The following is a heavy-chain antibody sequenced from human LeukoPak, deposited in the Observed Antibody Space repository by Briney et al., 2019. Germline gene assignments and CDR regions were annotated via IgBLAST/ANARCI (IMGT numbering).Heavy chain of an antibody. D-gene: IGHD6-19*01. CDR2: TLYDGSRK. CDR3: ARGNVAVARNLIDF. V-gene: IGHV3-30*04. Sequence: GGSLRLSCAASGFTFNIYDMHWVRQATGEGPEWVAVTLYDGSRKDYADSEKGRFIMSRENEKNTVYVKKNSLRPEDTGIYYCARGNVAVARNLIDFWGQGTLVTVSS. J-gene: IGHJ4*02. CDR1: GFTFNIYD.